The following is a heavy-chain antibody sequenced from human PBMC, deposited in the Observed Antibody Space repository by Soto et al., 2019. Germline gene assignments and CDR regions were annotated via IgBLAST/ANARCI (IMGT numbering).Heavy chain of an antibody. CDR1: GFTFSSYS. Sequence: EVQLVESGGGLVKPGGSLRLSCAASGFTFSSYSMNWVRQAPGKGLEWVSSINSSSSYIYYADSVKGRFTISRDNAKNSLYLQMNILRDEDTAVYYCARDTIVGATGGNGMGVWGQGTTVTGSS. CDR3: ARDTIVGATGGNGMGV. D-gene: IGHD1-26*01. J-gene: IGHJ6*02. V-gene: IGHV3-21*01. CDR2: INSSSSYI.